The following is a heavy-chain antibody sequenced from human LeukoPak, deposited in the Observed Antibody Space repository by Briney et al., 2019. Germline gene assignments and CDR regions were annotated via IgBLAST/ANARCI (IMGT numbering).Heavy chain of an antibody. CDR1: GFTFSSYA. D-gene: IGHD6-19*01. CDR3: AKDSKQWLVRKEYFQH. V-gene: IGHV3-23*01. CDR2: ISGSGCST. Sequence: GGSLRLSCAASGFTFSSYAMSWVRQAPGKGLEWVSAISGSGCSTYYAASVKGRFTISRDNSKNTLYLQMNSLRAEDTAVYYCAKDSKQWLVRKEYFQHWGQGTLVTVSS. J-gene: IGHJ1*01.